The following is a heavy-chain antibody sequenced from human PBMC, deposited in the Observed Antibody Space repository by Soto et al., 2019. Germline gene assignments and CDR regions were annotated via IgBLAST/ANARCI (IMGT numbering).Heavy chain of an antibody. Sequence: GGSLRLSCAASGFTFSSYGMHWVRQAPGKGLEWVAVIWYDGSNKYYADSVKGRFTISRDNSKNTLYLQMNSLRAEDTAVYYCARVSRWEWELLGIDYWGQGTLVTVSS. CDR2: IWYDGSNK. CDR3: ARVSRWEWELLGIDY. D-gene: IGHD1-26*01. V-gene: IGHV3-33*01. CDR1: GFTFSSYG. J-gene: IGHJ4*02.